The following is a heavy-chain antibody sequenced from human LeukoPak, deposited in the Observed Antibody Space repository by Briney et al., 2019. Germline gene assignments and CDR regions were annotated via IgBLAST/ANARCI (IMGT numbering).Heavy chain of an antibody. CDR3: ARRESGYSSGWYSEYFQH. V-gene: IGHV1-3*01. CDR1: GYTFTSYA. D-gene: IGHD6-19*01. CDR2: INAGNGNT. J-gene: IGHJ1*01. Sequence: ASVKVSCKASGYTFTSYAMHWVRQAPGQRLEWMGWINAGNGNTKYSQKFQGRVTITRDTSASTAYMELSSLRSEDTAVYYCARRESGYSSGWYSEYFQHWGQGTLVTVSS.